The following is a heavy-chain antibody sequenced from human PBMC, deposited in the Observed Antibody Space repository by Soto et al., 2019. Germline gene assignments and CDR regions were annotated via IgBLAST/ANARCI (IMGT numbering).Heavy chain of an antibody. CDR2: INPSGGST. CDR3: ARGYCSSTSCPRGYYYYYMVV. D-gene: IGHD2-2*01. CDR1: GYTFTSYY. J-gene: IGHJ6*03. V-gene: IGHV1-46*01. Sequence: ASVKVSCKASGYTFTSYYMHWVRQAPGQGLEWMGIINPSGGSTSYAQKFQGRVTMTRDTSTSTVYMELSSLRSEDTAVYYCARGYCSSTSCPRGYYYYYMVVWGKGTTVTVSS.